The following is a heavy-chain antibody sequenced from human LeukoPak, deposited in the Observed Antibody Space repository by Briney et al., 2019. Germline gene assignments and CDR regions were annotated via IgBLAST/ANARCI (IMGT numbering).Heavy chain of an antibody. J-gene: IGHJ6*03. CDR3: VRVPLPSWSGYPSRYYYYMDV. V-gene: IGHV1-69*05. CDR2: IIPIFGTA. Sequence: SVKVSCKASGGTFSSYAISWVRQAPGQGLEWMGGIIPIFGTANYAQKFQGRVTITTDESTSTAYMELSSLRSEDTAVYYCVRVPLPSWSGYPSRYYYYMDVWGKGTTVTVSS. D-gene: IGHD3-3*01. CDR1: GGTFSSYA.